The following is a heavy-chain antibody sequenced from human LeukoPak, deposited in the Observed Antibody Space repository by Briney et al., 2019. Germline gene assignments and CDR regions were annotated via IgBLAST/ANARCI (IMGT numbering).Heavy chain of an antibody. J-gene: IGHJ3*02. CDR2: INHSGST. Sequence: PSETLSLTCAVYGWSFSVYYWSWIRQPPGKGLEWIGEINHSGSTNYNPSLKSRVTISVDTSKNQFSLKLNSVTAADTAVHYCARIRLTGDLSDPDAFDIWGQGTMVTVSS. CDR1: GWSFSVYY. CDR3: ARIRLTGDLSDPDAFDI. V-gene: IGHV4-34*01. D-gene: IGHD7-27*01.